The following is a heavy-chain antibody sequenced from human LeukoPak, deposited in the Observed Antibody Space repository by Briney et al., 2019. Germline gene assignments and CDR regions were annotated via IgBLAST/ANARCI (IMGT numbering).Heavy chain of an antibody. J-gene: IGHJ4*02. D-gene: IGHD1-14*01. CDR2: INHLGGT. CDR1: GESFNDHY. CDR3: ARSLTGTYGFAF. V-gene: IGHV4-34*01. Sequence: SEILSLTCAVYGESFNDHYWNWIRQPPGKGLEWIGEINHLGGTNYNPSLKSRVALSVDTSKNQFSLRLNSVNDADTATYYCARSLTGTYGFAFWSQGTPVLVST.